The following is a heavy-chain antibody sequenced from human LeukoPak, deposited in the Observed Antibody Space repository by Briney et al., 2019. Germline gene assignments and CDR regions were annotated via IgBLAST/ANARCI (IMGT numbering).Heavy chain of an antibody. CDR1: GFTFSTYW. CDR2: LSPDGSSS. J-gene: IGHJ4*02. Sequence: PARSMRLSCAASGFTFSTYWMHWVRHAPGKGMVWVSRLSPDGSSSIYADSVKGRFTVSRDNAKNTLYLQMNSLRADDTAVYYCTRSPSLGGSYWGFDYWGQGTLVTVSS. D-gene: IGHD1-26*01. CDR3: TRSPSLGGSYWGFDY. V-gene: IGHV3-74*01.